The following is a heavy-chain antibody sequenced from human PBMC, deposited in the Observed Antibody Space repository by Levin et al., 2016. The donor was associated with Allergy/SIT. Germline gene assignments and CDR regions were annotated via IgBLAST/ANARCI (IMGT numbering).Heavy chain of an antibody. V-gene: IGHV3-23*01. J-gene: IGHJ4*02. CDR2: ISGSGGST. CDR1: GFTFSSYA. D-gene: IGHD6-13*01. CDR3: AKFARGSSWYYFDY. Sequence: GESLKISCAASGFTFSSYAMSWVRQAPGKGLEWVSAISGSGGSTYYADSVKGRFTISRDNSKNTLYLQMNSLRAEDTAVYYCAKFARGSSWYYFDYWGQGTLVTVSS.